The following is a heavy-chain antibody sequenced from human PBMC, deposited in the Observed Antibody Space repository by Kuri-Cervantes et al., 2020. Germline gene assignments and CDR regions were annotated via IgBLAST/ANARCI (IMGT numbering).Heavy chain of an antibody. D-gene: IGHD3-10*01. CDR2: ISYDGGNK. J-gene: IGHJ4*02. CDR1: GFTFSSYA. V-gene: IGHV3-30*01. CDR3: AKEAQLWFGESLLGSNDY. Sequence: GESLKISCAASGFTFSSYAMHWVRQAPGKGLEWVALISYDGGNKYYADSVKGRFTISRDNSKNTLYLQMNSLRAEDTAVYYCAKEAQLWFGESLLGSNDYWGQGTLVTVSS.